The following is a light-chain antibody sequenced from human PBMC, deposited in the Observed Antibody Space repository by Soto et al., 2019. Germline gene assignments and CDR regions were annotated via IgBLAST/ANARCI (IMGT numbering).Light chain of an antibody. V-gene: IGLV2-14*01. CDR2: EVS. J-gene: IGLJ2*01. Sequence: QSVLTQPASVSGSPGQSITISCTGTSSDVGGYNYVSWYQQHPGKAPKLMIYEVSNRPSGVSNRFSGSKSGNTASLAISGLRSEDEADYYCAAWDDRLSGLVFGRGTKLTVL. CDR1: SSDVGGYNY. CDR3: AAWDDRLSGLV.